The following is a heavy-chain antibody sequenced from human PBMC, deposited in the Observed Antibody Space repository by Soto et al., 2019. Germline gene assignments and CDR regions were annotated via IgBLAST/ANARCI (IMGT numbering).Heavy chain of an antibody. V-gene: IGHV4-59*01. J-gene: IGHJ3*02. CDR2: VFYSVSS. CDR3: PRRGQQYSYFLSRPQVVRAFDI. Sequence: QLQLQESGPGLVRPSETLSLTCTVSGASITTYSWNWIRQSPGKGLEWSGNVFYSVSSDSDPSLKSRVTVYVDTSKNQVALRLESVTAADTAHYYCPRRGQQYSYFLSRPQVVRAFDIWGQGTPVTVSS. CDR1: GASITTYS. D-gene: IGHD2-2*01.